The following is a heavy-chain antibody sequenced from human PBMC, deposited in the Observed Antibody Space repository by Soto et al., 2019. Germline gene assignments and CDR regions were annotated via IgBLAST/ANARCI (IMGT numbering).Heavy chain of an antibody. CDR3: AKARSLLVQLDY. Sequence: PGGSLRLSCAASGFTFSSYAMSWVRQAPGKGLEWVSAISGSGGSTYYADSVKGRFTISRDNSKNTLYLQMNSLGAEDTAVYYCAKARSLLVQLDYWGQGTLVTVSS. V-gene: IGHV3-23*01. CDR1: GFTFSSYA. J-gene: IGHJ4*02. CDR2: ISGSGGST. D-gene: IGHD1-1*01.